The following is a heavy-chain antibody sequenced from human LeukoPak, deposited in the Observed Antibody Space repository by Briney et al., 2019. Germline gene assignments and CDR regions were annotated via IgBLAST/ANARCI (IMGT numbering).Heavy chain of an antibody. CDR3: ARAPRRWLQFDY. V-gene: IGHV4-59*01. J-gene: IGHJ4*02. CDR2: IYYSGST. CDR1: GGSISSYY. D-gene: IGHD5-24*01. Sequence: SETLSLTCTVSGGSISSYYWSWIRQPPGKGLEWIGYIYYSGSTNYNPSLKSRVTISVDTSKNQFSLKLSSVTAAATAVYYCARAPRRWLQFDYWGQGTLVTVSS.